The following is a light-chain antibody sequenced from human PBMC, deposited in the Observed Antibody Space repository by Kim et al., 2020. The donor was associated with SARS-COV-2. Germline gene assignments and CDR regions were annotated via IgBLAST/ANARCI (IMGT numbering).Light chain of an antibody. J-gene: IGLJ2*01. CDR3: NSRDSSGNHPYVV. CDR2: GKN. CDR1: SLRSYY. Sequence: GQTIRITCQGDSLRSYYASWYQQKPGQAPVLVIYGKNNRPSGIPDRFSGSSSGNTASLPITGAQAEDEADYYCNSRDSSGNHPYVVFGGGTQLTVL. V-gene: IGLV3-19*01.